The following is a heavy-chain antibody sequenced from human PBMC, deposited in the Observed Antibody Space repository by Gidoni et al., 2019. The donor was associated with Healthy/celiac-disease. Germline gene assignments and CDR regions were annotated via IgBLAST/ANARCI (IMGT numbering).Heavy chain of an antibody. V-gene: IGHV3-30*18. CDR1: GFTFSSYG. CDR3: AKGAVGAALTIYYFDY. CDR2: ISYDGSNK. J-gene: IGHJ4*02. Sequence: QVQLVASGGGVVQPGRYLRLSCADSGFTFSSYGMHCVRQAPGKGLEWVVVISYDGSNKYYADSVKGRFTISRDNSKHTLYLQMNSLRAEDTAVYYCAKGAVGAALTIYYFDYWGQGTLGTVSS. D-gene: IGHD1-26*01.